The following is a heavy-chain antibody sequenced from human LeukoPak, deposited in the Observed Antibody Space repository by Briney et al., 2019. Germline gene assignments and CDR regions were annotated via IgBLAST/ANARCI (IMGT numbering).Heavy chain of an antibody. Sequence: SETLSLTCAVSGGSISSSNWWSWVRQPPGKGLEWIGEIYHSGSANYNPSLKSRVTISVDKSKNQFSLKLSSVTAADTAVYYCARDRPYGDPPLGGPWGQGTLVTVSS. V-gene: IGHV4-4*02. CDR1: GGSISSSNW. D-gene: IGHD4-17*01. CDR3: ARDRPYGDPPLGGP. CDR2: IYHSGSA. J-gene: IGHJ5*02.